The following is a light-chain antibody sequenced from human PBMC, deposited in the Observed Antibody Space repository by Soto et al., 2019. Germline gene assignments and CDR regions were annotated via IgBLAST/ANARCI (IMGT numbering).Light chain of an antibody. V-gene: IGKV3-15*01. CDR1: QSVGDN. Sequence: EVMMTQSPATLSVSPGEGVTLSCRASQSVGDNLAWYQQKPGQAPRLLIFGASGRATGTPARFSGSGSGTEFTLTISGLQSEDVAVYYCQQYNDWPPFTFGQGTKVEIK. CDR2: GAS. J-gene: IGKJ2*01. CDR3: QQYNDWPPFT.